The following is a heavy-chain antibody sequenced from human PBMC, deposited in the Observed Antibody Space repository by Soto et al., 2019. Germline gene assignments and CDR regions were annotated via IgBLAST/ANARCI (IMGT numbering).Heavy chain of an antibody. CDR3: ARDPRSYDFWSGYPYYYYYGMDV. J-gene: IGHJ6*02. Sequence: SETLSLTCTVSGGSISSGDYYWSWIRQPPGKGLEWIGYIYYSGSTYYNPSLKSRVTISVDTSKNQFSLKLSSVTAADTAVYYCARDPRSYDFWSGYPYYYYYGMDVWGQGTTVTVSS. V-gene: IGHV4-30-4*01. CDR1: GGSISSGDYY. CDR2: IYYSGST. D-gene: IGHD3-3*01.